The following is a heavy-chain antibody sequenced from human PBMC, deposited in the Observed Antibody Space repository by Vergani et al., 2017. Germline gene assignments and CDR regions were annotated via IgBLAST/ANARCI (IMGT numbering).Heavy chain of an antibody. V-gene: IGHV4-34*01. CDR1: GGSFSGYY. D-gene: IGHD6-13*01. J-gene: IGHJ4*02. CDR3: ARRRAAAGTRGLYFDY. CDR2: INHSGST. Sequence: QVQLQQWGAGLLKPSETLSLPCAVYGGSFSGYYWSWIRQPPGRGLEWNGEINHSGSTNYNPSLKSRVTISVDTSKDQFSLKLSSVTAADTAVYYCARRRAAAGTRGLYFDYWGQGTLVTVSS.